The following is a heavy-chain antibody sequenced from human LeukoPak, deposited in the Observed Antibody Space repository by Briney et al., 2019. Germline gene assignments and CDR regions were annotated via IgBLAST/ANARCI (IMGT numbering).Heavy chain of an antibody. J-gene: IGHJ4*02. V-gene: IGHV4-59*01. Sequence: PSETLSLTCTVSGGSISSYYWSWLRQPPGKGLEWIGYIYYSGSTNYNPSLKSRVTISVDTSKNQFSLKLSSVTAADTAVYYCARDFLTGYFDYWGQGTLVTVSS. D-gene: IGHD3-9*01. CDR3: ARDFLTGYFDY. CDR2: IYYSGST. CDR1: GGSISSYY.